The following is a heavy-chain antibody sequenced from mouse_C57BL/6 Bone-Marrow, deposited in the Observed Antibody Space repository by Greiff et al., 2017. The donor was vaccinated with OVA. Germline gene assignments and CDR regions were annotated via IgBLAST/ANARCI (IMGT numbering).Heavy chain of an antibody. CDR2: IYPGGGYT. CDR1: GYTFTNYW. Sequence: VQLQQSGAELVRPGTSVKMSCKASGYTFTNYWIGWAKQRPGHGLEWIGDIYPGGGYTNYNEKFKGKATLTADKSSSTAYMQFSSLTSEDSAIYYCARGGNYDYDDGYFDYWGQGTTLTVSS. V-gene: IGHV1-63*01. J-gene: IGHJ2*01. CDR3: ARGGNYDYDDGYFDY. D-gene: IGHD2-4*01.